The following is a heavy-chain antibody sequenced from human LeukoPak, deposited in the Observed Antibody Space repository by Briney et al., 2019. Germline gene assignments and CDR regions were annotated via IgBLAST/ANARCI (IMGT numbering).Heavy chain of an antibody. D-gene: IGHD6-19*01. CDR1: GGSITTTNW. Sequence: PSGTLSLTCGVSGGSITTTNWWSWVRQPPGQGLEWIGEISLSGLTNYNPSLKSRVTLSVETSKNQFSLKLSSVTAADTAVYYCARHRASSGWWPDFDYWGQGTPVTVSS. CDR3: ARHRASSGWWPDFDY. J-gene: IGHJ4*02. V-gene: IGHV4-4*02. CDR2: ISLSGLT.